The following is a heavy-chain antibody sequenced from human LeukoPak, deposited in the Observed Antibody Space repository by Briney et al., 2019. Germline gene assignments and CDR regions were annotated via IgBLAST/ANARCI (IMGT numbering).Heavy chain of an antibody. CDR2: ISGEGGST. D-gene: IGHD5-24*01. V-gene: IGHV3-43*02. J-gene: IGHJ6*02. Sequence: PGGSLRLSCAVSGFTFDDYAMHGVPQAPGKGREGVSLISGEGGSTYYADSVKGRFTISRDNSKNSLYLQMNSLRTEDTALYYCAKDIAVEMATIVFYYYYGMDVWGQGTTVTASS. CDR1: GFTFDDYA. CDR3: AKDIAVEMATIVFYYYYGMDV.